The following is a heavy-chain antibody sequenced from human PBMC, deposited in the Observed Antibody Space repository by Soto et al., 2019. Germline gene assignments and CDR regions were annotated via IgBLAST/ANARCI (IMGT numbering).Heavy chain of an antibody. CDR2: ISGSGGST. CDR1: GFTFSIFA. CDR3: AKEVSLGSTVDLGY. J-gene: IGHJ4*02. V-gene: IGHV3-23*01. Sequence: GSLRLSCAASGFTFSIFAMSWVRQSPGKGLEWVSTISGSGGSTYYADAVKGRFTISRDNSMGTLYLQMKSLRVEDTAIYYCAKEVSLGSTVDLGYWGQGALATVSS. D-gene: IGHD7-27*01.